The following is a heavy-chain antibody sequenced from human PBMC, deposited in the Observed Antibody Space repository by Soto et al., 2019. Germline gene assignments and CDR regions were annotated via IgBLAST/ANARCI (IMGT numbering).Heavy chain of an antibody. D-gene: IGHD3-22*01. J-gene: IGHJ4*02. Sequence: QVQLVQSGAEVRKPGSSVRVSCKASGGSFNRQTISWVRQAPGQGLEWMGGIIPIFGTANHAQKFQGRVTIIADESTSTVYMALSSLRSDDTAIYYCARGWGYDSTDYYYAYWGQGTLVIVSS. CDR2: IIPIFGTA. V-gene: IGHV1-69*01. CDR1: GGSFNRQT. CDR3: ARGWGYDSTDYYYAY.